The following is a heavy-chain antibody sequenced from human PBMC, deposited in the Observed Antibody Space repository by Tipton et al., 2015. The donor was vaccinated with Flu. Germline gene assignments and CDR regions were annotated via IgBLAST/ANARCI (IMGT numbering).Heavy chain of an antibody. D-gene: IGHD4-17*01. CDR1: GFTFSSFW. J-gene: IGHJ4*02. Sequence: SLRLSCAASGFTFSSFWMNWVRQAPGKGLEWVANINQDGSVKYYVDSVKGRFTISRDNAKNSLYLQMDSLRVDDTAVYYCATPRRGTTRDFDYWGQGTLVAVSA. CDR2: INQDGSVK. V-gene: IGHV3-7*01. CDR3: ATPRRGTTRDFDY.